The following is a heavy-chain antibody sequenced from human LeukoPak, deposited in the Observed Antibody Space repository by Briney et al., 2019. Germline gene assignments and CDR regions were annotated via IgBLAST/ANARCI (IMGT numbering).Heavy chain of an antibody. V-gene: IGHV3-30*02. CDR1: GFTFSSYG. D-gene: IGHD6-6*01. Sequence: GGSLRLSCAASGFTFSSYGMHWVRQAPGKGLEWVAFIRYDGSNKYYADSVKGRFTISRDNSKNTLYLQMNSLRAEDTAVYYCASDGRSSSSREFDYWGQGTLVTVSS. J-gene: IGHJ4*02. CDR3: ASDGRSSSSREFDY. CDR2: IRYDGSNK.